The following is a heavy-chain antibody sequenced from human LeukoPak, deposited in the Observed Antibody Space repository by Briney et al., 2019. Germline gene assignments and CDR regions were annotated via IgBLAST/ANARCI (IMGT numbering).Heavy chain of an antibody. CDR3: ARLIAYYDFWSGYFPYYFDY. J-gene: IGHJ4*02. Sequence: SETLSLTCTVSGGSISSYYWSWIRQPPGKGLEWIGYIYYSGSTNYNPSLKGRVTISVDTSKNQFSLKLSSVTAADTAVYYCARLIAYYDFWSGYFPYYFDYWGQGTLVTVSS. V-gene: IGHV4-59*01. CDR2: IYYSGST. D-gene: IGHD3-3*01. CDR1: GGSISSYY.